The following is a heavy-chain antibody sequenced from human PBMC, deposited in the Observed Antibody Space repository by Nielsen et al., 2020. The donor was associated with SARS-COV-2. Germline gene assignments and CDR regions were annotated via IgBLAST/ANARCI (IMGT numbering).Heavy chain of an antibody. CDR1: GGSIDSPSYY. D-gene: IGHD6-19*01. V-gene: IGHV4-39*01. CDR2: IYYSGST. CDR3: ARHSPTFSSGWDFPFDY. Sequence: SETLSLTCTVSGGSIDSPSYYWGWIRQPPGKGLEWIGTIYYSGSTYGNPSLRSRVAMLIDASKNQFSLKLSSVTAADTAIYYCARHSPTFSSGWDFPFDYWGQGTLVTVSS. J-gene: IGHJ4*02.